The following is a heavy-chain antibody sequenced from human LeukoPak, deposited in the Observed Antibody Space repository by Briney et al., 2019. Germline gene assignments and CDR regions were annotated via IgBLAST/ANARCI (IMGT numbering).Heavy chain of an antibody. CDR3: ARDREYSYFTH. J-gene: IGHJ4*02. CDR2: IYHSGST. V-gene: IGHV4-4*02. Sequence: SETLSLTCTVSGGSISSNNWWGWVRQPPGKGLEWIGEIYHSGSTNYNPSLKSRVTISVDKSKNQFSLKLSSVTAADTAVYYCARDREYSYFTHWGQGTLVTVSS. CDR1: GGSISSNNW. D-gene: IGHD5-18*01.